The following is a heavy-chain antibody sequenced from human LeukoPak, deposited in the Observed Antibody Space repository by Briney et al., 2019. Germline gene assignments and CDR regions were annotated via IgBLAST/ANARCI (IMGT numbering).Heavy chain of an antibody. D-gene: IGHD2-15*01. Sequence: GGSLRLSCAASGFTFSSYSMNWVRQAPGKGLEWVSSISSSSSYIYYADSVKGRFTISRDNAKNSLYLQMNSLRAEDTAVYYCARGDCSGGSCYWYYYYGMDVWGQGTTVTVSS. CDR2: ISSSSSYI. V-gene: IGHV3-21*01. CDR3: ARGDCSGGSCYWYYYYGMDV. J-gene: IGHJ6*02. CDR1: GFTFSSYS.